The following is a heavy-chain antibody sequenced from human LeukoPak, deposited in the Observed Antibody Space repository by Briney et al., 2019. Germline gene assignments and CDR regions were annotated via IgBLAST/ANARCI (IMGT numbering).Heavy chain of an antibody. CDR1: GGSISSSSYY. Sequence: PSETLSLTCTVSGGSISSSSYYWGWIRQPPGKGLEWIGSIYYSGSTYYNPSLKSRVTISVDTSKNQFSLKLSSVTAADTAVYYCAGGSRSSGYWGQGTLVTVSS. D-gene: IGHD3-16*01. J-gene: IGHJ4*02. CDR2: IYYSGST. V-gene: IGHV4-39*01. CDR3: AGGSRSSGY.